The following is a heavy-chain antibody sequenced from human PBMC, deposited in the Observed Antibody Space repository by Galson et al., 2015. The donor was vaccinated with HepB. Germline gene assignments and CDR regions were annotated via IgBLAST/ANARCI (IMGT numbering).Heavy chain of an antibody. CDR2: ISYDGSNK. V-gene: IGHV3-30-3*01. J-gene: IGHJ5*02. CDR3: ARDHGTTVGWFDP. Sequence: SLRLSCAASGFTFSSYAMHWVRQAPGKGLEWVAVISYDGSNKYYADSVKGRFTISRDNSKNTLYLQMNSLRVEDTAVYYCARDHGTTVGWFDPWGQGTLVTVSS. CDR1: GFTFSSYA. D-gene: IGHD1/OR15-1a*01.